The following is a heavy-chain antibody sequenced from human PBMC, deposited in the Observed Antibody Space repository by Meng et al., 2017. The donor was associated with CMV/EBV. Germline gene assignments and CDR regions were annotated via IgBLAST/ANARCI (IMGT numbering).Heavy chain of an antibody. CDR2: INHSGST. J-gene: IGHJ5*02. CDR3: ARGVGGWFDP. D-gene: IGHD1-26*01. CDR1: GGSFSGYY. Sequence: QVQLPPWGAGLLKPSETLALTCAVYGGSFSGYYWSCIRQPPGKGLEWIGEINHSGSTNYNPSLKSRVTISVDTSKNQFSLKLSSVTAADTAVYYCARGVGGWFDPWGQGTLVTVSS. V-gene: IGHV4-34*01.